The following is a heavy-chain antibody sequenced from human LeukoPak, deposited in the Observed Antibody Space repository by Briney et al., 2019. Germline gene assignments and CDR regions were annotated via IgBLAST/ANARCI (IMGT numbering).Heavy chain of an antibody. CDR1: GFTFSSYW. CDR2: INSDGSIT. D-gene: IGHD4-17*01. V-gene: IGHV3-74*01. CDR3: ARVRDGDYYDY. J-gene: IGHJ4*02. Sequence: GGSLRLSCADSGFTFSSYWMHWVRQAPGKGLVWVSRINSDGSITTYADSVKGRFTISRDNAKNTLYLQMNSLRADDTAVYYCARVRDGDYYDYWGQGTLVTVSS.